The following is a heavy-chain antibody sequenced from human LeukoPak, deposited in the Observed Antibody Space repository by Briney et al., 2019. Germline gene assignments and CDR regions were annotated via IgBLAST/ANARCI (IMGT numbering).Heavy chain of an antibody. V-gene: IGHV3-48*03. CDR3: ARAIAAAGNFDY. D-gene: IGHD6-13*01. J-gene: IGHJ4*02. CDR1: GFTFSSCE. CDR2: ISSSGGTI. Sequence: PGGSLRLSCAASGFTFSSCEMNWVRQAPGKGLEWVSYISSSGGTIYYADSVKGRFTISRDNAKNSLYLQMNSLRAEDTAVYYCARAIAAAGNFDYWGQGTLVTVSS.